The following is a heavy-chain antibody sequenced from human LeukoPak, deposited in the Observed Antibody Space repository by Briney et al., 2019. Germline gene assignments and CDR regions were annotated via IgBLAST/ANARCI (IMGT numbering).Heavy chain of an antibody. CDR3: ARDPYNGYYGDDYYYYMDV. V-gene: IGHV3-21*01. J-gene: IGHJ6*03. CDR1: GITFSSYS. CDR2: ISSSSNYI. Sequence: PGGSLRLSCAASGITFSSYSMNWVRQAPGKGLEWVSFISSSSNYIYYADSVKGRFTISRDNAKNSLSLQMNSLRAEDTAVYYCARDPYNGYYGDDYYYYMDVWGKGTTVTISS. D-gene: IGHD4-17*01.